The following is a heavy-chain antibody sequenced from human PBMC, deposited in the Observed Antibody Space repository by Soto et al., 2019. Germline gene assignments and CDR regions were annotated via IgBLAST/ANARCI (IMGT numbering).Heavy chain of an antibody. CDR1: GFNFSSYS. J-gene: IGHJ5*02. V-gene: IGHV3-21*01. D-gene: IGHD3-10*01. CDR2: ISSSSSYI. Sequence: GGSLRLSCAAAGFNFSSYSRNWVRHAPGKGLEWVSSISSSSSYIYYADSVKGRFTISRDNAKNSLYLQMNSLRAEDTAVYYCARERGWYYGSGSYYKASDPWGQGTLVTVSS. CDR3: ARERGWYYGSGSYYKASDP.